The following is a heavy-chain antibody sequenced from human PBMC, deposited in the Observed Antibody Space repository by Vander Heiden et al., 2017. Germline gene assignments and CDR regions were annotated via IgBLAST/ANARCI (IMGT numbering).Heavy chain of an antibody. J-gene: IGHJ4*02. D-gene: IGHD3-22*01. CDR3: ARDHNYYDSSGYYD. V-gene: IGHV3-30*04. Sequence: SSYAMHWVRQAPGQGLEWVAVISYDGSNKYYADSVKGRFTISRDNSKNTLYLQMNSLRAEDTAVYYCARDHNYYDSSGYYDWGQGTLVTVSS. CDR1: SSYA. CDR2: ISYDGSNK.